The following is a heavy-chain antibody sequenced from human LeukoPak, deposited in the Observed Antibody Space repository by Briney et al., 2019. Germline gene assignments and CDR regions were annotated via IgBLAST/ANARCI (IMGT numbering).Heavy chain of an antibody. CDR3: ARVVGAMVSSFDY. D-gene: IGHD5-18*01. CDR2: IYYSGST. Sequence: SETLSLTCTVSGGSISSGDYYWSWIRQPPGKGLEWIRYIYYSGSTYYNPSLKSRVTISVDTSKNQFSLKLSSVTAADTAVYHCARVVGAMVSSFDYWGQGTLVTVSS. J-gene: IGHJ4*02. CDR1: GGSISSGDYY. V-gene: IGHV4-30-4*01.